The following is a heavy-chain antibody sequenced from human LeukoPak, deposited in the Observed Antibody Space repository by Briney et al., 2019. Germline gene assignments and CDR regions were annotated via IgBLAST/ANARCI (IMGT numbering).Heavy chain of an antibody. CDR3: ASAFYDCIWGSYRFSPITYFDY. J-gene: IGHJ4*02. Sequence: SETLSLTCAVYGGSFSGYYWSWIRQPPGKGLEWIGEINHSGSTNYNPSLKSRVTISVDTSKNQFSLKLSSVTAADTAVYYCASAFYDCIWGSYRFSPITYFDYWGQGTLVTVSS. D-gene: IGHD3-16*02. CDR2: INHSGST. V-gene: IGHV4-34*01. CDR1: GGSFSGYY.